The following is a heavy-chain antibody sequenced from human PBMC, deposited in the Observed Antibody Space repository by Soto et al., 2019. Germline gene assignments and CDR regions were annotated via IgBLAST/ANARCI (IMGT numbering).Heavy chain of an antibody. D-gene: IGHD3-22*01. CDR3: ARVDYYDSSGYCGY. CDR2: ISGYNGNT. J-gene: IGHJ4*02. CDR1: GYTFTIYG. Sequence: QVQLVQSEAEVKKPGASVKVSCKASGYTFTIYGISWVRQAPGQGLEWMGWISGYNGNTDYAQNLQDRVTLTTDASTSSVYMELRSLRSDDTAVYYCARVDYYDSSGYCGYWGQGTLITVSS. V-gene: IGHV1-18*04.